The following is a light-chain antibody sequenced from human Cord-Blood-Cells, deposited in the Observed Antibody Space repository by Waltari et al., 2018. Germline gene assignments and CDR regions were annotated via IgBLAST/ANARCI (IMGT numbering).Light chain of an antibody. CDR3: QQYDNPPSRT. Sequence: DIQMTPSPSSLSASVGDRVTITCQASQDISNYLIWYQQKPGKAPKLLIYDASNWETGVPARFSGSGSGTDFTLTISSLQPEDIATYYCQQYDNPPSRTFGGGTTVEIK. CDR2: DAS. V-gene: IGKV1-33*01. CDR1: QDISNY. J-gene: IGKJ4*02.